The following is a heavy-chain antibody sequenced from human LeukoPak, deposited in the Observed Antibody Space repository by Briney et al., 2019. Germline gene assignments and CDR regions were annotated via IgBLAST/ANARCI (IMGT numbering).Heavy chain of an antibody. CDR2: ISYDGSNK. CDR1: GFTFSDYW. CDR3: ARVGTGYSSSVKPYAFDI. Sequence: GGSLRLSCAASGFTFSDYWMTWVRQAPGKGLEWVAVISYDGSNKYYADSVKGRFTISRDNSKNTLYLQMNSLRAEDTAVYYCARVGTGYSSSVKPYAFDIWGQGTMVTVSS. D-gene: IGHD6-13*01. V-gene: IGHV3-30*03. J-gene: IGHJ3*02.